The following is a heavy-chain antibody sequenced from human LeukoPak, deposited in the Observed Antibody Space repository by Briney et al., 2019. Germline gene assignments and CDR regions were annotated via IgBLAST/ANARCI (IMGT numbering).Heavy chain of an antibody. CDR3: ARVRGSAMSGVYYKLDY. D-gene: IGHD3-10*01. CDR2: IYYSGST. CDR1: GYSISSGYY. J-gene: IGHJ4*02. Sequence: PSETLSLTCTVSGYSISSGYYWGWIRQPPGKGLEWIGSIYYSGSTYYNPSLKSRVTISVDTSKNQFSLKLSSVTAADTAVYYCARVRGSAMSGVYYKLDYWGQGTLVTVSS. V-gene: IGHV4-38-2*02.